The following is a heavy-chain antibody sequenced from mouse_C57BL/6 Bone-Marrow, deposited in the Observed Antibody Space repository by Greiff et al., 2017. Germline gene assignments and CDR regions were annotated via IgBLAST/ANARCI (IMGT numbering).Heavy chain of an antibody. CDR3: ARYGTGAMDY. D-gene: IGHD2-14*01. CDR1: GFTFTDYY. J-gene: IGHJ4*01. V-gene: IGHV7-3*01. Sequence: EVKLMESGGGLVQPGGSLSLSCAASGFTFTDYYMSWVRQPPGKALEWLGFIRNKANGYTTEYSASVKGRFTISRDNSQSILYLQMNALRAEDSATYYCARYGTGAMDYWGQGTSVTVSS. CDR2: IRNKANGYTT.